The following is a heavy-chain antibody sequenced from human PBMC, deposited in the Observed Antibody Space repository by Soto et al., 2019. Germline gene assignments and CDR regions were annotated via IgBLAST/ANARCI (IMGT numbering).Heavy chain of an antibody. V-gene: IGHV1-69*01. Sequence: QVQLVQSGAEVKKPGSSVKVSCKAPGGTFSTYAISWVRQAPGQGLEWMGGVIPIFGTPKYAQKFQGRVTITADESTSTGCMELRSRRSEDTAVYYCARSQGGSSSLDIYYYYYYGMDVWGQGTTVTVSS. CDR1: GGTFSTYA. CDR2: VIPIFGTP. J-gene: IGHJ6*02. CDR3: ARSQGGSSSLDIYYYYYYGMDV. D-gene: IGHD2-15*01.